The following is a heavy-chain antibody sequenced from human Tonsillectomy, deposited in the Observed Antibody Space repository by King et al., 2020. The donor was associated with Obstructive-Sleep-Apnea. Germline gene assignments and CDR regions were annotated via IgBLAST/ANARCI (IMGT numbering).Heavy chain of an antibody. V-gene: IGHV1-46*01. CDR2: MNPSGGSP. CDR3: ARDTGSSWGGGFDY. D-gene: IGHD6-13*01. J-gene: IGHJ4*02. Sequence: QLVQSGAEVKKPGASVKVSCKASGYTLTSYYMHWVRQAPGQGLEWMGIMNPSGGSPNYAQTFQGRVPMTTDTSMSTVYMELSSLTPADTAVYNCARDTGSSWGGGFDYWGQGILVTVSS. CDR1: GYTLTSYY.